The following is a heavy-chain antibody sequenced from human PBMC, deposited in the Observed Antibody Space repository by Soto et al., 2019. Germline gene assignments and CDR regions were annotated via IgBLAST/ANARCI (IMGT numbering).Heavy chain of an antibody. Sequence: GGSLRLSCAASGFTFSSYGMHWVRQAPGKGLEWVAVISYDGSNKYYADSVKGRFTISRDNSKNTLYLQMNSLRAEDTAVYYCAKDGNYCDSSGHPDYWGQGTLVTVSS. CDR1: GFTFSSYG. CDR2: ISYDGSNK. J-gene: IGHJ4*02. V-gene: IGHV3-30*18. CDR3: AKDGNYCDSSGHPDY. D-gene: IGHD3-22*01.